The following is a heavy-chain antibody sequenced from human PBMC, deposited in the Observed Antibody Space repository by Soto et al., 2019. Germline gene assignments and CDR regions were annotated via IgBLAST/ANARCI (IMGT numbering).Heavy chain of an antibody. D-gene: IGHD6-19*01. V-gene: IGHV3-66*01. CDR3: ARSWAVAGSYDY. CDR1: GFTVGSNY. Sequence: EVQLVESGGGLVQPGGSLRLSCAASGFTVGSNYMNWVRQAPGKGLEWVSVIYSGGSTYYADSVKGRFTISRDNSKNTLYLQMNSLRAEDTAMYYCARSWAVAGSYDYWGQGTLVTVSS. CDR2: IYSGGST. J-gene: IGHJ4*02.